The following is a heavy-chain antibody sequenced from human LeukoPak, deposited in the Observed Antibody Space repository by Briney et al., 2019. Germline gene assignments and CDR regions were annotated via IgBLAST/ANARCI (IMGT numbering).Heavy chain of an antibody. CDR3: SEGYFEPFAH. D-gene: IGHD2/OR15-2a*01. V-gene: IGHV4-59*02. Sequence: SETLSLTCVVSGASVSSSHWNWIRQLPGKGLEWIGCLSYTGKTDYNPSLTSRVTMSPDTSKNQVSLKVRSVTAADTAVYFCSEGYFEPFAHWGQGARVTVSS. J-gene: IGHJ4*02. CDR2: LSYTGKT. CDR1: GASVSSSH.